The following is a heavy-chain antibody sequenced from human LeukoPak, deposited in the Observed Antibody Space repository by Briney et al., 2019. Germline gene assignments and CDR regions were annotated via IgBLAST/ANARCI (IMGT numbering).Heavy chain of an antibody. Sequence: PGGSLRLSCAASGLTFSSYWMHWVRQAPGKGLVWVSRINTDGSSTSYADSVKGRFTISRDNAKNTLHLQMNSVRAEDTAVYYCARPRRPYYYDSSGLDYYYMDVWGKGTTVTVSS. D-gene: IGHD3-22*01. J-gene: IGHJ6*03. CDR2: INTDGSST. V-gene: IGHV3-74*01. CDR3: ARPRRPYYYDSSGLDYYYMDV. CDR1: GLTFSSYW.